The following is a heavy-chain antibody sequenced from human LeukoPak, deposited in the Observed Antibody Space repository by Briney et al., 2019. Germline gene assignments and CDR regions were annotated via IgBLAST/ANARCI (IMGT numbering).Heavy chain of an antibody. J-gene: IGHJ5*02. CDR1: GYTFTDHY. CDR2: INPNSGGT. D-gene: IGHD1-26*01. Sequence: ASVKVSCKASGYTFTDHYMHWVRQAPGQGLEWMGWINPNSGGTIYAQKFQGRVTMTRDTSISTAFMELSSLRSEDTAVYYCATGAYSGSYLNWFDPWGQGTLVTVSS. V-gene: IGHV1-2*02. CDR3: ATGAYSGSYLNWFDP.